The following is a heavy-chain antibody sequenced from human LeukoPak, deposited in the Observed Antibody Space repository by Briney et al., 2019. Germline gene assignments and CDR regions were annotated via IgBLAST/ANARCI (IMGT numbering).Heavy chain of an antibody. J-gene: IGHJ5*02. V-gene: IGHV4-4*02. D-gene: IGHD1-26*01. CDR3: ARKWVLGASTPYNWFDP. Sequence: RASGTLSLTCAVSGGSISSSNWWSWVRQPPGKGLEWIGEIYHSGSTNYNPSLKSRVTISVDTSKNQFSLKLSSVTAADTAVYYCARKWVLGASTPYNWFDPWGQGTLVTVSS. CDR1: GGSISSSNW. CDR2: IYHSGST.